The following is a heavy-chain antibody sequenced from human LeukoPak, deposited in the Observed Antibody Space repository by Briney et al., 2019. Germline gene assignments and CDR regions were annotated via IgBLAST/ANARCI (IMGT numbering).Heavy chain of an antibody. CDR3: ASPLGAAGTHYYYYYGMDA. V-gene: IGHV1-18*01. D-gene: IGHD6-13*01. Sequence: GASVKVSCKASGYTFTSYGISWVRQAPGQGLEWMGWISAYNGNTNYAQKLQGRVTMTTDTSTSTAYMELRSLRSDDTAVYYCASPLGAAGTHYYYYYGMDAWGQGTTVTVSS. J-gene: IGHJ6*02. CDR1: GYTFTSYG. CDR2: ISAYNGNT.